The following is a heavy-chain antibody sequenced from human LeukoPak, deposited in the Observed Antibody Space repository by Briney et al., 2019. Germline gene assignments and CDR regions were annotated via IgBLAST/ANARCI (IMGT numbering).Heavy chain of an antibody. D-gene: IGHD3-22*01. Sequence: SVKVSCKASGGTFSSYAISWVRQAPGQGLEWMGRIIPIFGTANYAQKFQGRVTITADESTSTAYMELSSLRSEETAVYCCARVSSGHLAPFDYWGQGTLVAVSS. V-gene: IGHV1-69*15. CDR2: IIPIFGTA. CDR1: GGTFSSYA. CDR3: ARVSSGHLAPFDY. J-gene: IGHJ4*02.